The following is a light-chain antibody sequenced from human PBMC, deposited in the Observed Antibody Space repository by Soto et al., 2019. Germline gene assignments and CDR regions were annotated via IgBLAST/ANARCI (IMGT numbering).Light chain of an antibody. CDR2: KAS. J-gene: IGKJ1*01. CDR3: QQYHSYPWT. Sequence: DIQMTQSPSILSASVGDRVTITCRASQSISSWLAWFQQMPGKAPNLLIYKASNLQSGVPSMFSGSGSGTDFTLTITSLQPDDFATYYGQQYHSYPWTFGQGTRVDVK. V-gene: IGKV1-5*03. CDR1: QSISSW.